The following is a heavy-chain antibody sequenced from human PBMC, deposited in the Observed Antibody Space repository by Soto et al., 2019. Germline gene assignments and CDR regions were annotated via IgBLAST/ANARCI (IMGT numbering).Heavy chain of an antibody. CDR1: GFTFSSYG. CDR2: ISGSGGST. CDR3: AKSLSVGATPPFDY. Sequence: EVQLLESGGGLVQPGGSLRLSCAASGFTFSSYGMSWVRQAPGKGLEWVSSISGSGGSTYYADSVKGRFTISRDNSKNTLYLPMNSLRAEDTAVYYCAKSLSVGATPPFDYWGQGTLVTVSS. J-gene: IGHJ4*02. D-gene: IGHD1-26*01. V-gene: IGHV3-23*01.